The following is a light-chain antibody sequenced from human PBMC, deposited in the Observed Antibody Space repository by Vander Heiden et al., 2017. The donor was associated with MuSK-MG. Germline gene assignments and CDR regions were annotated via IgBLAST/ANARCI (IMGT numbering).Light chain of an antibody. Sequence: EIVLTQSPGTLSLSPGERATLSCRASQSISSSYLAWYQQKPGQAPRLLIYGASGRATGIPDRFSGSGSGTDFTLTINTLEPEDFAVYYCQQYGSSTITFGPGTRLEIK. J-gene: IGKJ5*01. CDR1: QSISSSY. CDR2: GAS. CDR3: QQYGSSTIT. V-gene: IGKV3-20*01.